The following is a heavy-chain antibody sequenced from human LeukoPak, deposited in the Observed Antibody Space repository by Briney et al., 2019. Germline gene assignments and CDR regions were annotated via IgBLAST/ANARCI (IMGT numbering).Heavy chain of an antibody. D-gene: IGHD3-10*01. V-gene: IGHV4-61*02. CDR2: INVSGST. CDR1: GASIGSRGYY. Sequence: SQTLSLTCTVSGASIGSRGYYWSWIRQPAGKGLEWIGRINVSGSTKYNPSLKSRVTISVDTSKNQFSLKLSSVTAADTAVYYCARYGSGSPYYFDYWGQGTLVTVSS. J-gene: IGHJ4*02. CDR3: ARYGSGSPYYFDY.